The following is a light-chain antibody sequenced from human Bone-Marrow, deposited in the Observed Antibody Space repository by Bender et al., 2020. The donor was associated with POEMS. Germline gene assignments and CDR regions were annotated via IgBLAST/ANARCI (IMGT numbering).Light chain of an antibody. V-gene: IGLV2-14*02. J-gene: IGLJ2*01. CDR1: SSDVGTYNV. Sequence: QSALTQPASVSGSPGQSITISCTGTSSDVGTYNVVSWYRQHPGKVPKVIIYEGSKRPSGVSNRFSGSKSDNTASLSISGLQAEDEADYYCSSYTGSSTLGFGGGTKLTVL. CDR3: SSYTGSSTLG. CDR2: EGS.